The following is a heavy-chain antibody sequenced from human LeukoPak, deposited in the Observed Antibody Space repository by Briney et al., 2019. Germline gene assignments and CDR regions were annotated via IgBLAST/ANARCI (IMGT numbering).Heavy chain of an antibody. J-gene: IGHJ4*02. CDR3: ARETWDSSGYYYGPFDY. Sequence: ESGPTLVNPTQTLTLTCTFSGFSLSTSGMCVSWIRQPPGKALEWLARIDWDDDKYYSTSLKTRLTISKDTSKNQVVLTMTNMDPVDTATYYCARETWDSSGYYYGPFDYWGQGTLVTVSS. V-gene: IGHV2-70*11. D-gene: IGHD3-22*01. CDR2: IDWDDDK. CDR1: GFSLSTSGMC.